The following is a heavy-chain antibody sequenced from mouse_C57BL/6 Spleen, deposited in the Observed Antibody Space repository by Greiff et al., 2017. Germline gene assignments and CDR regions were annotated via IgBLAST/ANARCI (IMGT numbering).Heavy chain of an antibody. J-gene: IGHJ2*01. Sequence: QVQLQQSGAELVMPGASVKLSCKASGYTFTSYWMHWVKQRPGQGLEWIGEIDPSDSYTNYNQKFKGKSTLTVDKSSSTAYMQLSSLTSEDSAVYYCARTGSNYPYYFDYWGQGTTLTVSS. CDR3: ARTGSNYPYYFDY. D-gene: IGHD2-5*01. CDR1: GYTFTSYW. CDR2: IDPSDSYT. V-gene: IGHV1-69*01.